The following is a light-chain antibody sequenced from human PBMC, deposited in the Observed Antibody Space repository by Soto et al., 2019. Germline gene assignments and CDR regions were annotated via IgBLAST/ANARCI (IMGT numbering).Light chain of an antibody. J-gene: IGLJ3*02. Sequence: QSSLTQPASVSGSLGQSITISCSGSGSDVGNYNLVSWYQQQPGKAPKLIIYEVNKGPSGVSNRFSGSKSGNTASLTISGLQPDDESHYYCCSYAGSSIWVFGGGTKVTVL. CDR3: CSYAGSSIWV. V-gene: IGLV2-23*02. CDR2: EVN. CDR1: GSDVGNYNL.